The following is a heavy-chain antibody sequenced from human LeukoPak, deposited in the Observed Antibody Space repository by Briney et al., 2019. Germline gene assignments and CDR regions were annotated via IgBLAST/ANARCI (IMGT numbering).Heavy chain of an antibody. D-gene: IGHD2-21*01. J-gene: IGHJ4*02. CDR3: ATQVADCDY. V-gene: IGHV1-69*01. Sequence: SVKASRKASGGTFSSYAISWVRQAPGQGLEWMGGIIPIFGTANYAQKFQGRVTITADVSTSTAYMELSSLRSEDTAVYYCATQVADCDYCGQGTLVTVSS. CDR1: GGTFSSYA. CDR2: IIPIFGTA.